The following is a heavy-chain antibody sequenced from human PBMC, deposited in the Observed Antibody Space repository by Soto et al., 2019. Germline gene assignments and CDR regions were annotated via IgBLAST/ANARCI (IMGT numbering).Heavy chain of an antibody. J-gene: IGHJ4*02. CDR1: VGSISSGGYY. V-gene: IGHV4-31*03. CDR3: AREDSVTGTTF. Sequence: QLRLQESGPGLLKPSQTLSLTCTFSVGSISSGGYYWSGIRQHPGKGLEWIGYIYYSGSTYYNPSLKSRVTISVDTSKNQFSLKLSSVTAADTAVYYCAREDSVTGTTFGGQGTLVTVSS. CDR2: IYYSGST. D-gene: IGHD1-20*01.